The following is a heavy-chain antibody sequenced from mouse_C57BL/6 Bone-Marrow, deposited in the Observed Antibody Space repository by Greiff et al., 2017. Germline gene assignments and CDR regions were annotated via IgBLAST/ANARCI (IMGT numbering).Heavy chain of an antibody. CDR3: ARYSNDVGGFAY. CDR2: IFPGDGDT. V-gene: IGHV1-82*01. Sequence: VQLQQSGPELVKPGASVKISCKASGYAFSSSWMNWVKQRPGQGLEWIGRIFPGDGDTNYNGKFKGKATLTADKSSSTAYMQLSSLTSEDSAVYFCARYSNDVGGFAYWGQGTLVTVSA. D-gene: IGHD2-12*01. CDR1: GYAFSSSW. J-gene: IGHJ3*01.